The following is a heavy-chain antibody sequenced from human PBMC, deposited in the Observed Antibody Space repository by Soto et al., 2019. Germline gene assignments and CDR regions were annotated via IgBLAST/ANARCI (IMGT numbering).Heavy chain of an antibody. V-gene: IGHV3-23*01. CDR3: AKEKHSSSWYASYYYYGMDV. J-gene: IGHJ6*02. D-gene: IGHD6-13*01. Sequence: GGSLRLSCAASGFTFSSYAMSWVRQAPGKGLEWVSAISGSGGSTYYADSVKGRFTISRDNSKNTLYLQMNSLRAEDTAVYYCAKEKHSSSWYASYYYYGMDVWGQGTTVTVSS. CDR1: GFTFSSYA. CDR2: ISGSGGST.